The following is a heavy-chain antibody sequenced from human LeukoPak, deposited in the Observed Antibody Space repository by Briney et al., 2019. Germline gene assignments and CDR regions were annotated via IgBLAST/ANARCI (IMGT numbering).Heavy chain of an antibody. Sequence: ASVKVSCKASGYTFTGYYLHWVRQAPGQGLEGMGWINPNSGGTNYAQKFQGRVTMTRDTSISTAYMELYSLTSDDTAVYYCANVYSNYWEWEYWGQGTLVTVSS. V-gene: IGHV1-2*02. D-gene: IGHD1-26*01. CDR3: ANVYSNYWEWEY. CDR2: INPNSGGT. CDR1: GYTFTGYY. J-gene: IGHJ4*02.